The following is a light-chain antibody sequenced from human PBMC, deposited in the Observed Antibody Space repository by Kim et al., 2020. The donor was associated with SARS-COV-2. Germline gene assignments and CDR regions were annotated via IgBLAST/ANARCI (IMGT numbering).Light chain of an antibody. CDR3: HQYGASPQT. V-gene: IGKV3-20*01. CDR2: GAS. CDR1: QSVTSNY. Sequence: EIVLTQSPGTLSLSPGERATLSCRASQSVTSNYLAWYQQKPGQAPRLLMYGASSRATGIPDRFSGSGSGTDFTLTINRLEPEDFAVYFCHQYGASPQTFGGGTKVEI. J-gene: IGKJ4*01.